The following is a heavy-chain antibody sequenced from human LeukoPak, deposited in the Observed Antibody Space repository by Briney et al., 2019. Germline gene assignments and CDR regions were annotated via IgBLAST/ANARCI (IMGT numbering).Heavy chain of an antibody. CDR1: GGTFSSYA. CDR2: IIPIFGTA. D-gene: IGHD3-22*01. J-gene: IGHJ6*03. Sequence: ASVKVSCKASGGTFSSYAISWVRQAPGQGLEWMGGIIPIFGTANYAQKFQGRVTMTTDTSTSTAYMELRSLRSDDTAVYYCARDPYYYDSSGYYYPNYYYYYMDVWGKGTTVTISS. CDR3: ARDPYYYDSSGYYYPNYYYYYMDV. V-gene: IGHV1-69*05.